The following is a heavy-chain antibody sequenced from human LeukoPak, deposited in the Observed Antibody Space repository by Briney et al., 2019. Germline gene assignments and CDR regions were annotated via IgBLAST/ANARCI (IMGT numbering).Heavy chain of an antibody. CDR1: GFTFSSHG. CDR3: ARGEDQLDY. CDR2: IWYDGSNK. Sequence: GRPLRLSCAASGFTFSSHGMLWVRQAPGKGLGWVGDIWYDGSNKYYADSVKGRFTISRDNSKNMVSLQMNRLRAEDTAVYYCARGEDQLDYWGQGTLVTVSS. V-gene: IGHV3-33*01. J-gene: IGHJ4*02.